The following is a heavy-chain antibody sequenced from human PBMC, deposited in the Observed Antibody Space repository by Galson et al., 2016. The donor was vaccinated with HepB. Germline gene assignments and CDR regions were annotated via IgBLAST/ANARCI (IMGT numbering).Heavy chain of an antibody. CDR3: AANPYYGSGSYDY. CDR1: GFTFTSSA. J-gene: IGHJ4*02. D-gene: IGHD3-10*01. Sequence: SVKVSCKASGFTFTSSAVQWVRQARGQRLEYIGWIVVGGGNTNYAQKFQERATISRDMSTRTAYMELSSLTSEDTAVYYCAANPYYGSGSYDYWGQGTLVTVSS. V-gene: IGHV1-58*01. CDR2: IVVGGGNT.